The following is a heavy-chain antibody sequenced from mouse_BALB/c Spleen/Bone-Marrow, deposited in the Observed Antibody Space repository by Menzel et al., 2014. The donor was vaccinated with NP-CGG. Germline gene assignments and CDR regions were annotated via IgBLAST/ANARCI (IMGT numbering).Heavy chain of an antibody. CDR3: ATARATSYAMDY. D-gene: IGHD3-1*01. J-gene: IGHJ4*01. V-gene: IGHV1-69*02. Sequence: QVQLQQPGAELVKPGAPVKLSCKASGYTFTSYWMHWVKQRPGQGLEWIGEIDPSDSYTNYNQKFKGKATLTVDKSSSTAYMQLSSLTSEDSAVYYCATARATSYAMDYWGQGTSVTVSS. CDR2: IDPSDSYT. CDR1: GYTFTSYW.